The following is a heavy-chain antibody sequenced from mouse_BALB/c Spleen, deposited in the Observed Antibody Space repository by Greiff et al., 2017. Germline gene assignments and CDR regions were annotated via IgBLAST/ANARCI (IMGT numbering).Heavy chain of an antibody. J-gene: IGHJ2*01. D-gene: IGHD4-1*01. V-gene: IGHV5-12-1*01. CDR3: AIHWEGYFDY. CDR1: GFAFSSYD. Sequence: EVKLMESGGGLVKPGGSLKLSCAASGFAFSSYDMSWVRQTPEKRLEWVAYISSGGGSTYYPDTVKGRFTISRDNAKNTLYLQMSSLKSEDTAIYYWAIHWEGYFDYWGQGTTLTVSS. CDR2: ISSGGGST.